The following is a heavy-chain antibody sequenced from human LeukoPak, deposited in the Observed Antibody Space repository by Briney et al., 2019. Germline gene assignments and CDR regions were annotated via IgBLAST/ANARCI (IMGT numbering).Heavy chain of an antibody. CDR2: IYYSGST. Sequence: SETLSLTCTVSGGSISSYYWSWIRQPPGKGLEWIGYIYYSGSTYYNPSLKSRVTISVDTSKNQFSLKLSSVTAADTAVYYCARVPLRWYAFDYWGQGTLVTVSS. J-gene: IGHJ4*02. D-gene: IGHD4-23*01. CDR3: ARVPLRWYAFDY. CDR1: GGSISSYY. V-gene: IGHV4-59*12.